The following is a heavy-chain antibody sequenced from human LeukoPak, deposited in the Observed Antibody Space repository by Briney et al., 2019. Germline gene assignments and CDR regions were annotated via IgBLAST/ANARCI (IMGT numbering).Heavy chain of an antibody. J-gene: IGHJ6*02. CDR3: ATVDFWSGYYTGMIEAKYYCGMDV. CDR1: GYTLTELS. CDR2: FDPEDGET. Sequence: ASVKVSCKVSGYTLTELSMHWVRQAPGKGLEWMGGFDPEDGETIYAQKFQGRVTMTEDTSTDTAYMELSSLRSEDTAVYYCATVDFWSGYYTGMIEAKYYCGMDVWGQGTTVTVSS. V-gene: IGHV1-24*01. D-gene: IGHD3-3*01.